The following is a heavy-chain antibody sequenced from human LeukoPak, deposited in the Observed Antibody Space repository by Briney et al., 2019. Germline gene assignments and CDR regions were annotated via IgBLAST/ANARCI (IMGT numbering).Heavy chain of an antibody. CDR2: ISYDGSNK. CDR1: GFTFSSYG. D-gene: IGHD4-11*01. J-gene: IGHJ4*02. V-gene: IGHV3-30*18. Sequence: GGSLRLSCAASGFTFSSYGMHWVRQAPGKGLEWVAVISYDGSNKYFADSVKGRFTISRDNPKDTLYLQMNSLRAGDTAVYYCAKSTTVTTQQRGYFDYWGQGTLVTVSS. CDR3: AKSTTVTTQQRGYFDY.